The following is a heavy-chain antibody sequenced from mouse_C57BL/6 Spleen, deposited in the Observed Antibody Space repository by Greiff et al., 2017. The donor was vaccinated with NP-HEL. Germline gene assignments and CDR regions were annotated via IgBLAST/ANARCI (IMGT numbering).Heavy chain of an antibody. CDR3: ASRWAADYAMDY. CDR2: IDPNRGGT. J-gene: IGHJ4*01. Sequence: VKQSCKASGYPFTSYWIYWVKQRPGRGLEWIGRIDPNRGGTKYTDKIKCKATLTVDKPSSTAYMQLSSLTSADSAVYYCASRWAADYAMDYWGQGTSVTVSS. V-gene: IGHV1-72*01. CDR1: GYPFTSYW. D-gene: IGHD6-1*01.